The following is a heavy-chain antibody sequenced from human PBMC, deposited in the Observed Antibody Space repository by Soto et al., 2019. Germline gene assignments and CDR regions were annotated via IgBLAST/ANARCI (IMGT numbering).Heavy chain of an antibody. CDR1: GGSISSGDYY. CDR3: ARDAQWLDPSPNYYYGMDV. CDR2: IYYSGSA. Sequence: PSETLSLTXIVSGGSISSGDYYWSWIRQHPGKGLEWIGYIYYSGSAYYNPSLKSRVSMSVDTSKNQFSLKLSSVTAADTAVYYCARDAQWLDPSPNYYYGMDVWGQGTTVTVS. V-gene: IGHV4-30-4*08. D-gene: IGHD6-19*01. J-gene: IGHJ6*02.